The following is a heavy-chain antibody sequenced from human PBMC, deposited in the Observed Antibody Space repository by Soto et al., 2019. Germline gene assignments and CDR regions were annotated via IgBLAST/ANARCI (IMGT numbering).Heavy chain of an antibody. V-gene: IGHV1-2*02. D-gene: IGHD3-22*01. CDR1: GYTFTDYY. Sequence: VQLVQSGAEVKKPGASVKVSCKASGYTFTDYYMHWVRQAPGQGLEWMGWINPNSGGTNYAQKFQGRVTMTRDTSISTAYMELSRLRSDDTAVYYCARVQSYYYAGSGYYAFDYWGQGTLVTVSS. J-gene: IGHJ4*02. CDR3: ARVQSYYYAGSGYYAFDY. CDR2: INPNSGGT.